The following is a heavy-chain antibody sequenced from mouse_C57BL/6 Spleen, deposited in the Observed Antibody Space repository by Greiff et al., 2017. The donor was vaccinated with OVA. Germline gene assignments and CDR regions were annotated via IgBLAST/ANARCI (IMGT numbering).Heavy chain of an antibody. V-gene: IGHV1-64*01. CDR3: ASGGTTVVVDWYFDV. D-gene: IGHD1-1*01. J-gene: IGHJ1*03. CDR1: GYTFTSYW. Sequence: VQLQQPGAELVKPGASVKLSCKASGYTFTSYWMHWVKQRPGQGLEWIGMIHPNRGRTNYTAKLKSKATLTVDKASSTAYMQLKIRTSEDSAVEDCASGGTTVVVDWYFDVWGTGTTVTVSS. CDR2: IHPNRGRT.